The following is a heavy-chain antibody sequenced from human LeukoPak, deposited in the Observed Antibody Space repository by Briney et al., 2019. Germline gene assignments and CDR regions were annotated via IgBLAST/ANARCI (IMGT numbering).Heavy chain of an antibody. CDR1: GFSFSSYW. Sequence: GGSLRLSCAVSGFSFSSYWMTWVRQAPGKGLEWVANIKQDGTEKYSVDSVKGRFTISRDNAKNSLYLQMNSVRAEDTAVYYCVRDFRFLDDYWGQGTLVSVSS. V-gene: IGHV3-7*01. CDR2: IKQDGTEK. J-gene: IGHJ4*02. D-gene: IGHD3-3*01. CDR3: VRDFRFLDDY.